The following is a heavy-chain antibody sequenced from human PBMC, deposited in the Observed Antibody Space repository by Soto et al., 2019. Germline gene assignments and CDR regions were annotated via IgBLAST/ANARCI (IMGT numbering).Heavy chain of an antibody. V-gene: IGHV1-2*04. J-gene: IGHJ4*02. CDR3: ARGLSSVYDSSRYYDY. CDR1: GYTFTGYY. D-gene: IGHD3-22*01. Sequence: ASVKVSCKASGYTFTGYYMHWVRQAPGQGLEWMGWINPNSGGTNYAQKFQGWVTMTRDTSISTAYMELSRLRSDDTAVYYCARGLSSVYDSSRYYDYWGQGTLVTVSS. CDR2: INPNSGGT.